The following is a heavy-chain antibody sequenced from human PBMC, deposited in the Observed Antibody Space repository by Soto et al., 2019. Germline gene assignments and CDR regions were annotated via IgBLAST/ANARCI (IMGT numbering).Heavy chain of an antibody. V-gene: IGHV3-23*01. CDR2: ISGSGSNT. D-gene: IGHD1-26*01. J-gene: IGHJ4*02. CDR1: GFTFTSYA. Sequence: GSLRLSCAASGFTFTSYAMSWVRLTPGKGLEWVSAISGSGSNTFYADSVRGRFTISRDNSKNTVFLQMNNLRAEDTAVYFCARDRATFDYWGQCTGVTVSS. CDR3: ARDRATFDY.